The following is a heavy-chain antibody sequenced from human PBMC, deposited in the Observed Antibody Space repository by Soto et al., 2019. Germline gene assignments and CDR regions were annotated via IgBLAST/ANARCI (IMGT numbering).Heavy chain of an antibody. J-gene: IGHJ5*02. Sequence: ASVKVSCKASGYIFINYGITWVLQAPGQGLEGMGWISGYNGNTKYADKLQGRVTMTTDTSTTTAYMELRSLRSDDTAVYYCARDEVPAANWLDRWGQGTLVTVSS. CDR1: GYIFINYG. V-gene: IGHV1-18*01. CDR2: ISGYNGNT. CDR3: ARDEVPAANWLDR. D-gene: IGHD2-2*01.